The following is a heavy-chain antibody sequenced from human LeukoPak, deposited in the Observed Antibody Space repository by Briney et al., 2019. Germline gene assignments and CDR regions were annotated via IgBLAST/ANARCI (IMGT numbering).Heavy chain of an antibody. D-gene: IGHD2-2*01. J-gene: IGHJ6*04. CDR1: GLPFSFYW. Sequence: PGGSLRLSCAASGLPFSFYWMSWVRQAPGKGLEWVANIKQDGSEKYYINSVKGRFTISRDNAENSLYLQMNSLRAEDTAVYYCARDGCSSTSCYTRRDVWGKGTTVTVSS. CDR3: ARDGCSSTSCYTRRDV. CDR2: IKQDGSEK. V-gene: IGHV3-7*01.